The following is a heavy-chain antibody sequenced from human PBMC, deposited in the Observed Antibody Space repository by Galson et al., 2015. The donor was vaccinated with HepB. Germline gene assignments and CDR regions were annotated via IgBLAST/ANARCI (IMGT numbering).Heavy chain of an antibody. Sequence: SLRLSCAASGFTFSSYWMHWVRQAPGKGLVWVSRINTDESSIRYADSVKGRFTISRDNAKNTLYLQMNSLRAEDTAVYYCAKSGSGKGFDYWGQGSLVTVSS. J-gene: IGHJ4*02. D-gene: IGHD3-10*01. CDR1: GFTFSSYW. CDR2: INTDESSI. V-gene: IGHV3-74*01. CDR3: AKSGSGKGFDY.